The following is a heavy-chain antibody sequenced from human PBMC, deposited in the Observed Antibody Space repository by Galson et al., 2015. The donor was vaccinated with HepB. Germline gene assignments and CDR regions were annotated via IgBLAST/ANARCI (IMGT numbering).Heavy chain of an antibody. CDR1: GFTFSSYA. CDR3: ARDTAMVY. D-gene: IGHD5-18*01. Sequence: SLRLSCAASGFTFSSYAMHWVRQAPGKGLEWVAVISYDGSNKYYADSVKGRFTISRDNSKNTLYLQMNSLRAEDTAVYYCARDTAMVYWGQGTLVTVSS. CDR2: ISYDGSNK. V-gene: IGHV3-30-3*01. J-gene: IGHJ4*02.